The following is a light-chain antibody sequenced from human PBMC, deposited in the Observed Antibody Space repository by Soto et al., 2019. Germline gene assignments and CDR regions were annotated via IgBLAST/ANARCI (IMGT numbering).Light chain of an antibody. CDR3: LQDYSYPLT. Sequence: AIQMTQSPSSLSASVGDRVTITCRASQGIRNDLGWYQQKPGKAPKLLIYAASSLQSGVPSRFSGTASGTDFTLTISSLPPEDFATYYCLQDYSYPLTFGGGTKVEI. CDR2: AAS. CDR1: QGIRND. J-gene: IGKJ4*01. V-gene: IGKV1-6*01.